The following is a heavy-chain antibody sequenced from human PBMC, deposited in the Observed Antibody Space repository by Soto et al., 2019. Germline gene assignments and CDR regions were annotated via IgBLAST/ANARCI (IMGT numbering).Heavy chain of an antibody. CDR2: IVPILGIA. V-gene: IGHV1-69*02. Sequence: ASVKVSCKASGGTFSSYTISWVRQAPGQGLDWMGRIVPILGIANYAQKFQGRVTITADKSTSTAYMELSSLRPEDTAVYYCARASQYSGYDWYYYYYMDVWGKGTTVTVSS. CDR1: GGTFSSYT. J-gene: IGHJ6*03. CDR3: ARASQYSGYDWYYYYYMDV. D-gene: IGHD5-12*01.